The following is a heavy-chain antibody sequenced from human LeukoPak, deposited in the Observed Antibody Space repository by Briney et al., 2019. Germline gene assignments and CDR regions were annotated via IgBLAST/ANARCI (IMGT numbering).Heavy chain of an antibody. CDR3: AREGGYYGSGSPRGMDV. Sequence: PSETLSLTCAVYGGSFSGYYWNWIRQPPGKGLEWIGEINHFGSTNYNPSLKSRVTISVDRSKNQFSLKLSSVTAADTAVYYCAREGGYYGSGSPRGMDVWGQGTTVTVSS. CDR2: INHFGST. J-gene: IGHJ6*02. V-gene: IGHV4-34*01. CDR1: GGSFSGYY. D-gene: IGHD3-10*01.